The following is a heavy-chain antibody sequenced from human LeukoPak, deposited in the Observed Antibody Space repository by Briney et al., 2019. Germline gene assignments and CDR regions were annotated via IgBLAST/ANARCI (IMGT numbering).Heavy chain of an antibody. Sequence: SETLSLTCAVYGGSFSGYYWSWIRQPPGKGLEWIGEINHSGSTNYNPSLKSRVTISVDASKNQFSLKLSSVTAADTAVYYCARSIAVAGPRYFDLWGRGTLVTVSS. CDR2: INHSGST. D-gene: IGHD6-19*01. J-gene: IGHJ2*01. CDR3: ARSIAVAGPRYFDL. V-gene: IGHV4-34*01. CDR1: GGSFSGYY.